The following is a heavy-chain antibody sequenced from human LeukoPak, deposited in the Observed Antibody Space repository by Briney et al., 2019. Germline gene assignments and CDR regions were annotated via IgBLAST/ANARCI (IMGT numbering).Heavy chain of an antibody. J-gene: IGHJ4*02. CDR2: ITPIFGTA. V-gene: IGHV1-69*06. Sequence: ASVKVSCKASGGTFGSYAISWARQAPGQGLEWMGGITPIFGTANYAQKFQGRVTITADKSTSTAYMELSSLRSEDTAVYYCARDQAYSYGYENWGQGTLVTVSS. CDR3: ARDQAYSYGYEN. D-gene: IGHD5-18*01. CDR1: GGTFGSYA.